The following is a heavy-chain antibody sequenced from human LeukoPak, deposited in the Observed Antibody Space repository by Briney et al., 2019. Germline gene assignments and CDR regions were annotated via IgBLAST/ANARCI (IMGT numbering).Heavy chain of an antibody. CDR2: IYYSGST. V-gene: IGHV4-59*01. D-gene: IGHD5-24*01. CDR1: GGSISSYY. CDR3: AREGGYKNWFDP. J-gene: IGHJ5*01. Sequence: SETLSLTCTVSGGSISSYYWRWMRQPPGKGLVWFGYIYYSGSTNYNPSLKSRVTISVDTSKIQFSLKLSSVTAADTAVYYYAREGGYKNWFDPWGQGTLVTVSS.